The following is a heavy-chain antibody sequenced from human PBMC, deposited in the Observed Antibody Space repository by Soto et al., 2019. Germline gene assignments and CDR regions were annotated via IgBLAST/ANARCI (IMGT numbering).Heavy chain of an antibody. V-gene: IGHV4-39*02. CDR2: LYYTGRT. CDR3: ARRLARGVIGWFDP. Sequence: SETVSLTCTVSGGSISSGTYYWGWIRQPPGKGLEWIGSLYYTGRTYYSPSLKSRVTISVDTSKNHFSLNLTSVTAADTAVYYCARRLARGVIGWFDPWGQGTLVTVSS. D-gene: IGHD3-10*01. CDR1: GGSISSGTYY. J-gene: IGHJ5*02.